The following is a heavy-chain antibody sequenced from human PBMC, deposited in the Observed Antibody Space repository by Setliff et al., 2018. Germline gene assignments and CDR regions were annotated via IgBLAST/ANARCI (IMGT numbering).Heavy chain of an antibody. D-gene: IGHD6-19*01. Sequence: SETLSLTCTVSGDSINSRTNYWSWIRQPAGKGPEWIGHIYASWSTNYNPSLKSRVTISLDTSKNQFSLKLSSVTAADTAVYYCARSRTIAVKGGVFAVWGRGTLVTVSS. CDR1: GDSINSRTNY. V-gene: IGHV4-61*09. J-gene: IGHJ2*01. CDR2: IYASWST. CDR3: ARSRTIAVKGGVFAV.